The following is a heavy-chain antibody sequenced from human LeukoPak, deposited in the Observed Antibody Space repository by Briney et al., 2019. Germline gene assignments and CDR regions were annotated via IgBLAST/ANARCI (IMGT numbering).Heavy chain of an antibody. CDR1: GGSISSYY. V-gene: IGHV4-59*01. D-gene: IGHD3-22*01. CDR3: ASTYYYDSSGYSGGVLDY. Sequence: NPSETLSLTCTVSGGSISSYYWSWIRQPPGKGLEWIGYIYYSGSTNYNPSLKSRVTISVDTSKNQFSLKLSSVTAADTAVYYCASTYYYDSSGYSGGVLDYWGQGTLVTVSS. J-gene: IGHJ4*02. CDR2: IYYSGST.